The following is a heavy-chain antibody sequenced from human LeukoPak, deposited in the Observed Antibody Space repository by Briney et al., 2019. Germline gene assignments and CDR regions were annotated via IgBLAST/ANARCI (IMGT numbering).Heavy chain of an antibody. CDR1: GFTFNTYS. J-gene: IGHJ4*02. V-gene: IGHV3-21*01. CDR2: ISTSSSYI. D-gene: IGHD2-21*02. CDR3: ARDTDQYCGRDCYVDY. Sequence: KPGGSLRLSCAASGFTFNTYSMSWVRQAPGKGLEWVSSISTSSSYIYSADSVKGRFTISRDNAKNSLYLQMNSLRAEDTAVYYCARDTDQYCGRDCYVDYWAQGTLVTVSS.